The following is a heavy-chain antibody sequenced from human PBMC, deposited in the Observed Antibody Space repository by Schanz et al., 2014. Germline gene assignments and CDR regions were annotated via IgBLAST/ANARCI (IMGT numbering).Heavy chain of an antibody. D-gene: IGHD6-25*01. CDR2: MQPDSGKT. J-gene: IGHJ5*02. Sequence: QVQLVQSGADVKKPGSSVRVSCKASGGTFSSYTISWVRQAIGQGPEWMGWMQPDSGKTHYAEKFQGRVAMTRDVSISTAYMELSSLASEDTAVYYCARGQRRTIGRPFGPWGQGTLVTVSS. CDR3: ARGQRRTIGRPFGP. CDR1: GGTFSSYT. V-gene: IGHV1-8*02.